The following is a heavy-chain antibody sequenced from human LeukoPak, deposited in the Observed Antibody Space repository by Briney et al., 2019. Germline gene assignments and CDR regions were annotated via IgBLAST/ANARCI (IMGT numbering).Heavy chain of an antibody. CDR1: GGSISSSTYY. V-gene: IGHV4-39*07. D-gene: IGHD6-13*01. CDR2: IYYSGST. CDR3: ARDVVAAAGTWDY. Sequence: PSETLSLTCTVSGGSISSSTYYWGWIRQPPGKGLEWIGTIYYSGSTNYNPSLKSRLTMSVDTSKNQFSLKLSSVTAADTAVYYCARDVVAAAGTWDYWGQGTLVTVSS. J-gene: IGHJ4*02.